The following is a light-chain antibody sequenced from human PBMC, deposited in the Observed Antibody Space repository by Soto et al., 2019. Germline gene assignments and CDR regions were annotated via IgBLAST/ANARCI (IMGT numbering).Light chain of an antibody. V-gene: IGLV2-8*01. Sequence: QSALTQPPSASGSPGQSVTISCTGTSSNIGAYNYVSWYQQHPGKAPKLIIYEVSERPSGVPDRFSGSKSGNTASLTVSGLQAEDEADYYCASYAASNVFGTGTKVNVL. CDR1: SSNIGAYNY. CDR2: EVS. J-gene: IGLJ1*01. CDR3: ASYAASNV.